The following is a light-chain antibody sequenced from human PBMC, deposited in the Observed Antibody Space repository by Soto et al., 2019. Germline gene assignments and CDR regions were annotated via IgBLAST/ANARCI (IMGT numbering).Light chain of an antibody. CDR1: QGITRY. V-gene: IGKV1-17*03. J-gene: IGKJ1*01. CDR3: LQYSNFPWT. Sequence: DIQMTQSPSVTSASIGDAVTTTSRASQGITRYLAWFQQHPGKVPKRLIYFASTSQSGVPSRVSASGSGTQFTLTINGLQTEDFATYYCLQYSNFPWTFGQGTKVEI. CDR2: FAS.